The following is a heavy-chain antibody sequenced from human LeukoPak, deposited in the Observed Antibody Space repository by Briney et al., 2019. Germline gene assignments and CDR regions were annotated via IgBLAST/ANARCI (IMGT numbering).Heavy chain of an antibody. V-gene: IGHV3-48*03. D-gene: IGHD5-18*01. CDR3: AKDRTSVHLWLSDLDY. CDR2: ISSSGSTI. J-gene: IGHJ4*02. Sequence: GGSLRLSCAASGFTFSSFEMNWVRQAPGKGLEWVSYISSSGSTIYYADSVKGRFTISRDNSKNTLLLQMNSLRAEDTAVYYCAKDRTSVHLWLSDLDYWGQGTLVTVSS. CDR1: GFTFSSFE.